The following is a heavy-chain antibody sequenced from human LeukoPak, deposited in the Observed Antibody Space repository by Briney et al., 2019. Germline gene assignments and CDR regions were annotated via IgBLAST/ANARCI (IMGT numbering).Heavy chain of an antibody. CDR3: ARVILGWDTAMATPSADYGMDV. CDR1: GGSISSYY. Sequence: PSETLSLTCTVSGGSISSYYWSWIRQPAGKGLEWIGRIYTSGSTNYNPSLKSRVTISVDTSKNQFSLKLSSVTAADTAVYYCARVILGWDTAMATPSADYGMDVWGQGTTVTVSS. J-gene: IGHJ6*02. V-gene: IGHV4-4*07. CDR2: IYTSGST. D-gene: IGHD5-18*01.